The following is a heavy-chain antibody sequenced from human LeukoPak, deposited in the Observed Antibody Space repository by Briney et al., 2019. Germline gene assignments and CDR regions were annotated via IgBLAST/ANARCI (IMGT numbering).Heavy chain of an antibody. J-gene: IGHJ4*02. Sequence: PGGSLRLSCAASGFTFSSYGMHWVRQAPGKGREWVAVISYDGSNKYYADSVKGRFTISRDNSKNTLYLQMNSLRAEDTAVYYCAKEGGYCTNGVCSYYFDYWGQGTLVTVSS. CDR2: ISYDGSNK. CDR1: GFTFSSYG. CDR3: AKEGGYCTNGVCSYYFDY. D-gene: IGHD2-8*01. V-gene: IGHV3-30*18.